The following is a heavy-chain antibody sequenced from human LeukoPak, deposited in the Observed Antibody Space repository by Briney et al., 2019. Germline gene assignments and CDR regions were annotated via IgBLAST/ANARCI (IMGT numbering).Heavy chain of an antibody. CDR2: IIPIFGTA. D-gene: IGHD5-12*01. CDR3: ARDHSGYEGGYYYYGMDV. CDR1: GGTFSSYA. J-gene: IGHJ6*02. V-gene: IGHV1-69*13. Sequence: SVKVSCKASGGTFSSYAISWVRQAPGQGLEWMGGIIPIFGTANYAQKFQGRVTITADESTSTAYMELSSLRSEDTAVYYCARDHSGYEGGYYYYGMDVWGQGTTVTVSS.